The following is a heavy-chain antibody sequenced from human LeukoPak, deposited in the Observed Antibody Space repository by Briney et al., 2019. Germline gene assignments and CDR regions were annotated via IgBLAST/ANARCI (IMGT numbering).Heavy chain of an antibody. CDR1: GLTFSNYS. J-gene: IGHJ4*02. Sequence: PGGSLRLSCAASGLTFSNYSMNWVRQAPGKGLEWVSSISSSSNYIFYADSLKGRFTISRDNAKNSLYLQMNSLRAEDTAMYYCARDLSYSSGWYHYWGQGTLVTVSS. CDR3: ARDLSYSSGWYHY. V-gene: IGHV3-21*01. D-gene: IGHD6-19*01. CDR2: ISSSSNYI.